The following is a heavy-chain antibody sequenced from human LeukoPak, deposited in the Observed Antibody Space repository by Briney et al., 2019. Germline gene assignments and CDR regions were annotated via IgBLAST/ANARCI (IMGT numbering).Heavy chain of an antibody. CDR2: IYSGGST. V-gene: IGHV3-66*01. J-gene: IGHJ4*02. CDR3: ARVTYYGSGSYYRPPAYFDY. D-gene: IGHD3-10*01. CDR1: GFTVSSNY. Sequence: GGSLRLSCAASGFTVSSNYMSWVRQAPGRGLEWVSVIYSGGSTYYADSVKGRFTISRDNSKNTLYLQMNSLRAEDTAVYYCARVTYYGSGSYYRPPAYFDYWGQGTLVTVSS.